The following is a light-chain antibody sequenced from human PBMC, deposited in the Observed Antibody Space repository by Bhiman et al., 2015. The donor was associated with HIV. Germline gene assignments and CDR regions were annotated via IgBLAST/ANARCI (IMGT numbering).Light chain of an antibody. J-gene: IGLJ2*01. Sequence: QSVLTQPPSVSGAPGQRVTISCTGSSSNIGAGYDVHWYQQHPGKVPKLMIYEVTKRPSGVSDRFSASKSGNTASLTISGLLAEDEADYYCCSYAGSSIVLFGEGTKLTVL. CDR1: SSNIGAGYD. CDR3: CSYAGSSIVL. V-gene: IGLV1-40*01. CDR2: EVT.